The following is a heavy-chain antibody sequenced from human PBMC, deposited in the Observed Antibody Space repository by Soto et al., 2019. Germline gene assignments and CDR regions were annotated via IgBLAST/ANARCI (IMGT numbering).Heavy chain of an antibody. D-gene: IGHD4-17*01. Sequence: TLSLTCAVSGGSISSGGYSWSWIRQPPGKGLEWIGYIFHSGNTYYNPSLNSRGTISVDRSKNQFSLNLSSVTAADTAVFYCAKVNYGGNFDHTFDIWGQGTMVTVSS. V-gene: IGHV4-30-2*01. CDR2: IFHSGNT. CDR1: GGSISSGGYS. J-gene: IGHJ3*02. CDR3: AKVNYGGNFDHTFDI.